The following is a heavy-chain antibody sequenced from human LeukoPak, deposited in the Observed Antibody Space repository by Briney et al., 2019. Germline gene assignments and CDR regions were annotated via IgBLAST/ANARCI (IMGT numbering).Heavy chain of an antibody. D-gene: IGHD6-6*01. J-gene: IGHJ4*02. CDR3: ARDSSIAARPFPLAGDY. Sequence: SETLSLTCTVSGGSISTSSYYWGWIRQPPGKGLEWIGSIYYSGSTYYNPSLKSRVTISVDTSKNQFSLKLSSVTAADTAVYYCARDSSIAARPFPLAGDYWGQGTLVTVSS. CDR2: IYYSGST. CDR1: GGSISTSSYY. V-gene: IGHV4-39*07.